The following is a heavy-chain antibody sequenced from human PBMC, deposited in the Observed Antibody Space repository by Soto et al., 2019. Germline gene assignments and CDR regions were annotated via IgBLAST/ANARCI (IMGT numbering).Heavy chain of an antibody. Sequence: QVQLVESGGGVVQPGRSLRLSCAASGFTFSSYGMHWLRQAPGTGLEWVAVIWYDGSNKYYADSVKGRFTISRDNSKNTLYLQMNSLTAEDTAVYYCARESYGDPPDYWGQGTLVTVSS. V-gene: IGHV3-33*01. D-gene: IGHD4-17*01. CDR1: GFTFSSYG. J-gene: IGHJ4*02. CDR2: IWYDGSNK. CDR3: ARESYGDPPDY.